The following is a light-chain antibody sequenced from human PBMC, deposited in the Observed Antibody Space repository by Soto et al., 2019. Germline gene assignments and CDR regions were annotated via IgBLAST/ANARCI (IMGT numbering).Light chain of an antibody. CDR3: QQYNNWLT. V-gene: IGKV3-15*01. CDR2: GAS. CDR1: QSVCSN. J-gene: IGKJ1*01. Sequence: ETVMTQSPVTLSVSPGETVTLSCRASQSVCSNLAWYQQRPGQAPRLLIFGASTRATGIPARFSGSGSGTEFTLTISSLQSEDFAVYFCQQYNNWLTFGQGTKVEVK.